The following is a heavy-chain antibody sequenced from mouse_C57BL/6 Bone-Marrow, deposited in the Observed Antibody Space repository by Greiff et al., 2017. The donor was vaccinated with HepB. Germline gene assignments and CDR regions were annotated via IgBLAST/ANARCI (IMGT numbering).Heavy chain of an antibody. Sequence: QVQLKQSGAELVKPGASVKLSCKASGYTFTEYTIHWVKQRSGQGLEWIGWFYPGSGSINYNEKLKDKATLTADKSSSTVYMELSRLTYEDSAVYFCARHEGGIPHLWAMDYWGQGTSVTVSS. D-gene: IGHD1-1*01. CDR2: FYPGSGSI. J-gene: IGHJ4*01. CDR1: GYTFTEYT. V-gene: IGHV1-62-2*01. CDR3: ARHEGGIPHLWAMDY.